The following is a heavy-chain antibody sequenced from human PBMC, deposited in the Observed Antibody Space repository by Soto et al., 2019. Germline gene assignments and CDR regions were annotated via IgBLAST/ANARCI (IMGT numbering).Heavy chain of an antibody. CDR1: GGSISSSSYY. J-gene: IGHJ4*02. D-gene: IGHD5-12*01. CDR2: IYYSGST. Sequence: QLQLQESGPGLVKPSETLSLTCTVSGGSISSSSYYWGWIRQPPGKGLEWIGSIYYSGSTYYNPSLKSRVTISVDTSKNQFSRKLSSVTAADTAVYYCARTKARQFDYWGQGTLVTVSS. V-gene: IGHV4-39*01. CDR3: ARTKARQFDY.